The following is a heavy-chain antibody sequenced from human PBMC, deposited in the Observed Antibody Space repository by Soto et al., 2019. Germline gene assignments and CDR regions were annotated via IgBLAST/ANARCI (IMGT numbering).Heavy chain of an antibody. V-gene: IGHV1-69*13. J-gene: IGHJ5*02. D-gene: IGHD3-22*01. CDR2: IIPIFGTA. Sequence: ASVKVSCKASGGTFSSYAISWVRQAPGQGLEWMGGIIPIFGTANYAQKFQGRVTITADESTSTAYMELSSLRSEDTAVYYCATRGTYYYDSSGYYPAYNWFDPWGQGTLVTVSS. CDR3: ATRGTYYYDSSGYYPAYNWFDP. CDR1: GGTFSSYA.